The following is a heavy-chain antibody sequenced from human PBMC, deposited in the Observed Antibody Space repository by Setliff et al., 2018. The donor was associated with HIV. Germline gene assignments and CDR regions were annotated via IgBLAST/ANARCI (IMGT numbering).Heavy chain of an antibody. CDR3: ARVPDGWYADY. Sequence: SETLSLTCAVYGGSFSGYYWSWIRRPPGKGLEWIGEITHRGITDYNPSLKSRVTMSVDTSKNQFSLKLNSVTAADTAVYYCARVPDGWYADYWGQGTLVTVSS. CDR1: GGSFSGYY. J-gene: IGHJ4*02. CDR2: ITHRGIT. D-gene: IGHD6-19*01. V-gene: IGHV4-34*01.